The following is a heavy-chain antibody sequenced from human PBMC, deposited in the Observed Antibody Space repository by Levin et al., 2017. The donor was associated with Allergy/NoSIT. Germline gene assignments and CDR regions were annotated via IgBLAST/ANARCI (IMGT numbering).Heavy chain of an antibody. CDR3: ARATRSSLIPDDDY. D-gene: IGHD6-13*01. V-gene: IGHV4-59*01. Sequence: SETLSLTCTVSGVSITSYYWSWIRQPPGKGLEWIGYVYYSGSTNYNPSLKSRVTISVDTSKNQFSLRLSSVTAADTAVDYCARATRSSLIPDDDYWGQGTLVTVSS. CDR2: VYYSGST. J-gene: IGHJ4*02. CDR1: GVSITSYY.